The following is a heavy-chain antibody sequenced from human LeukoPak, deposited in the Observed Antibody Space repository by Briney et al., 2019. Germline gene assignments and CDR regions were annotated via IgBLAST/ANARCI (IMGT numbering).Heavy chain of an antibody. V-gene: IGHV3-23*01. CDR1: GFTFSSYA. D-gene: IGHD3-10*01. J-gene: IGHJ4*02. CDR2: ISASGGST. CDR3: AKDMVRGDPYYFDY. Sequence: PGGSLRLSCAASGFTFSSYAMSWVRQAPGKGLEWVSAISASGGSTYYGDSVKGRFTISRDNSKNTLYLQMNSLRAEDTAVYYCAKDMVRGDPYYFDYWGQGTLVTVSS.